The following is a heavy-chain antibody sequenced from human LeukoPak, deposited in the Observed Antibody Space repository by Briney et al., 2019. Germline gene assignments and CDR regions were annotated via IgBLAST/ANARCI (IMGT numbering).Heavy chain of an antibody. V-gene: IGHV1-46*01. J-gene: IGHJ2*01. CDR3: ARGTRIAAAGRRGYWYFDL. CDR2: INPSGGST. Sequence: ASVKVSCKASGYTFTSYYMHWVRQAPGQGLEWMGIINPSGGSTSYAQKFQGRVTMTRDTSTSTVYMELSSLRSEDMAAYYCARGTRIAAAGRRGYWYFDLWGRGTLVTVSS. D-gene: IGHD6-13*01. CDR1: GYTFTSYY.